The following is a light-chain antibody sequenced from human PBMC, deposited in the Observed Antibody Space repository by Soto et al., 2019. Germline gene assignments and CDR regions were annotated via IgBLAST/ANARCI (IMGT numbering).Light chain of an antibody. CDR1: QDISGY. J-gene: IGKJ1*01. CDR2: AAS. V-gene: IGKV1-8*01. CDR3: QQYYSHPLT. Sequence: AIRMTQSPSSLSASIGDRVTITCRASQDISGYLAWYQQKPGKAPNLLIYAASTLQSGVPSRFSGSGSGSDFTLTISCLQSEDLATYYCQQYYSHPLTFGEGTKVEIK.